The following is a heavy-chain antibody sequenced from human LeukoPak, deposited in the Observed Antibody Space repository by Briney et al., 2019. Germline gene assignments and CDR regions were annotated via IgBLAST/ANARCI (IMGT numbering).Heavy chain of an antibody. CDR2: IVGNGGDI. V-gene: IGHV3-23*01. CDR3: AKDRIPDGKYSIDF. D-gene: IGHD5-24*01. Sequence: GGSLRLSCAASGFTFSTYAMKWPRQAPGKRLEWVSVIVGNGGDIHYADSVKGRFTISRDNCKNTLYLQMNSLRAEDTAVYYCAKDRIPDGKYSIDFWGQGTLVTVSS. CDR1: GFTFSTYA. J-gene: IGHJ4*02.